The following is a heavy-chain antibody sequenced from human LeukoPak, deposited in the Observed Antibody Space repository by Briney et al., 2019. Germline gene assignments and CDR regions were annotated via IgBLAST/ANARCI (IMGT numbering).Heavy chain of an antibody. D-gene: IGHD4-23*01. V-gene: IGHV4-61*02. J-gene: IGHJ5*02. CDR3: ARHSHGGNSNWFDP. CDR2: IYTSGST. CDR1: GGSISSGSYY. Sequence: PSETLSLTCTVSGGSISSGSYYWSWIRQPAGKGLEWIGRIYTSGSTNYNPSLKSRVTISVDTSKNQFSLKLSSVTAADTAVYYCARHSHGGNSNWFDPWGQGTLVTVSS.